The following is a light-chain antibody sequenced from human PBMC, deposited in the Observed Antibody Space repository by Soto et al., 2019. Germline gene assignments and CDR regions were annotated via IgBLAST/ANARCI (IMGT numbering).Light chain of an antibody. J-gene: IGKJ1*01. CDR1: QDISNY. V-gene: IGKV1-33*01. Sequence: DIQMTQSPSSLSASVGDRVTITCQASQDISNYLNWYQQKPGKAPKLLIYDASNLETGVPSRFSGSRSGTDFPLSISSQQPEDIATYYGHQYDNLPRTFGQGNKVEL. CDR3: HQYDNLPRT. CDR2: DAS.